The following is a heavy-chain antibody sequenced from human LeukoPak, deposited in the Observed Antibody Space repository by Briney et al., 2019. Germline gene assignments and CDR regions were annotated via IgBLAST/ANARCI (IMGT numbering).Heavy chain of an antibody. V-gene: IGHV1-18*01. J-gene: IGHJ6*03. D-gene: IGHD1/OR15-1a*01. CDR2: ISAYNGNT. CDR3: ARTAPGTPLGGYYYYMGV. Sequence: ASVRVSCKASGYTFNSYGINWVRQAPGQGLEWMGWISAYNGNTRYAQDLRDRVTMTTDTSTGTAYMEVRSLRSDDTAVYYCARTAPGTPLGGYYYYMGVWGKGTTVTVSS. CDR1: GYTFNSYG.